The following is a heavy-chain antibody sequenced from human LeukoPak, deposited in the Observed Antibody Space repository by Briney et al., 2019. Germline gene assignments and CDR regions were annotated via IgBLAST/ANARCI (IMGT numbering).Heavy chain of an antibody. J-gene: IGHJ4*02. CDR3: ARLGRPDSINDY. V-gene: IGHV5-51*01. CDR2: IYPSDSDT. Sequence: GESLKISCKGSGYNFASYWIGWVRQMPGEGLEWMGIIYPSDSDTRYSPSFRGRVTISADKSISTAYLQWSSLKASGTAMYYCARLGRPDSINDYWGQGTLVTVSS. D-gene: IGHD2-15*01. CDR1: GYNFASYW.